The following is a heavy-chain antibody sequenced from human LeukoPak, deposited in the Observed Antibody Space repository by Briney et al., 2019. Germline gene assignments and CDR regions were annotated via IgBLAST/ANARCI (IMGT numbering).Heavy chain of an antibody. D-gene: IGHD6-19*01. V-gene: IGHV4-59*08. CDR2: IYYSGST. CDR3: ARYNSGWYDY. CDR1: GGSISGYY. Sequence: SETLSLTCTVSGGSISGYYWSWIRQPPGKGLEWIGYIYYSGSTYYNPSLKSRVTISVDTSKNQFSLKLNSVTAADTAVYYCARYNSGWYDYWGQGTLVTVSS. J-gene: IGHJ4*02.